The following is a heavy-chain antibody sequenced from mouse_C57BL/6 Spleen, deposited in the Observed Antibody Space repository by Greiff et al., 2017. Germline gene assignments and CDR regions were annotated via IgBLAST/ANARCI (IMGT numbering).Heavy chain of an antibody. CDR1: GFTFSDYG. CDR2: ISSGSSTI. D-gene: IGHD1-1*01. Sequence: EVQGVESGGGLVKPGGSLKLSCAASGFTFSDYGMHWVRQAPEKGLAWVAYISSGSSTIYYADTVKGRFTISRDNAKNTLFLQMTRLRSEDTAMYYCARVDYGSWFAYWGQGTLVTVSA. CDR3: ARVDYGSWFAY. J-gene: IGHJ3*01. V-gene: IGHV5-17*01.